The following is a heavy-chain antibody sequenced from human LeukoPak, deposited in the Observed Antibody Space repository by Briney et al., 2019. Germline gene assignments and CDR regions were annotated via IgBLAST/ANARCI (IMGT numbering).Heavy chain of an antibody. J-gene: IGHJ3*02. D-gene: IGHD2-2*01. CDR1: GFTFSSYW. V-gene: IGHV3-74*01. Sequence: AGGSLRLSCAVSGFTFSSYWMHWVRQAPGKGLVWVSRINTDGSSTSYADSVKGRFTISRDNAKNTLYLQMNSLRAEDTAVYYCARLRSSTSWDAFDIWGQGTMVTVSS. CDR2: INTDGSST. CDR3: ARLRSSTSWDAFDI.